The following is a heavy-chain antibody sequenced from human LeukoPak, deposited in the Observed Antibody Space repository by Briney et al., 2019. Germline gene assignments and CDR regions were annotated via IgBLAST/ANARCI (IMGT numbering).Heavy chain of an antibody. J-gene: IGHJ5*01. V-gene: IGHV4-61*08. CDR2: IYYSGST. Sequence: PSETLSLTCTVSGGSISSGGYYWSWICQHPGKGLEWIGYIYYSGSTNYNPSLKSRVAISVDTSKNQFSLKLSSVTAADTAVYYCARANHYYDSSGNWFDPWGQGTLVTVSS. CDR3: ARANHYYDSSGNWFDP. D-gene: IGHD3-22*01. CDR1: GGSISSGGYY.